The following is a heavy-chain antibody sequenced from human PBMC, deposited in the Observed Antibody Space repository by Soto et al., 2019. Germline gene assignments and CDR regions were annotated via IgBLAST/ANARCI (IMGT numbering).Heavy chain of an antibody. V-gene: IGHV3-9*01. CDR1: GFTFDDYA. D-gene: IGHD5-12*01. CDR2: ISWNSGSI. CDR3: AKDTMAKCX. J-gene: IGHJ4*02. Sequence: GGSLRLSFAASGFTFDDYAMHWVRQAPGKGLEWVSGISWNSGSIVYEDSVKVRFTISIENDKNSLYLQMNSLRAEDTALYYCAKDTMAKCXWGQVTLVTVSX.